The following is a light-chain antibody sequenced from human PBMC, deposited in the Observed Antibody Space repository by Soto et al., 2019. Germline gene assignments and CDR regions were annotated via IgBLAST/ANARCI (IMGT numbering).Light chain of an antibody. J-gene: IGKJ4*01. V-gene: IGKV1-6*01. CDR3: LQDYDYPLT. CDR1: QGIRND. Sequence: AIQMTQSPSSLSTSVGDRVTISCRASQGIRNDLGWYQQKPGKAPKLLIYAASILQSGVPSRFSGSGSGTDFTLTISSLQPEDFATYYCLQDYDYPLTFGGGTKVQIK. CDR2: AAS.